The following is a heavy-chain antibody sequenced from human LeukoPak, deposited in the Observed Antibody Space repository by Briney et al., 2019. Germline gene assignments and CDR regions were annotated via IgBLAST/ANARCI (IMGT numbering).Heavy chain of an antibody. CDR1: GFTFSTYD. CDR2: IGTAGDT. CDR3: ARQAGVT. J-gene: IGHJ5*02. V-gene: IGHV3-13*01. D-gene: IGHD6-19*01. Sequence: PGGSLRLSCAASGFTFSTYDMHWVRQATGKGLEWVSAIGTAGDTYYPGSVKGRFTISRDNAKNSLYLQMNSLRAEDTAVYYCARQAGVTWGQGTLVTVSS.